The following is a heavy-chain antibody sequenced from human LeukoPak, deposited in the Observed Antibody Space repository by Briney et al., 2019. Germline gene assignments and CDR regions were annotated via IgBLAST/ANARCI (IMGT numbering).Heavy chain of an antibody. D-gene: IGHD4-23*01. CDR1: GITFSNYG. V-gene: IGHV3-21*04. CDR3: ARQTRSVDPLTY. CDR2: ITTSGAGT. Sequence: GGSLRLSCAASGITFSNYGMSWVRQAPGKGLEWVSSITTSGAGTTCVDSVKGRFTISRDNAKNSLYLQMNSLRADDTAVYFCARQTRSVDPLTYWGQGTLVTVSS. J-gene: IGHJ4*02.